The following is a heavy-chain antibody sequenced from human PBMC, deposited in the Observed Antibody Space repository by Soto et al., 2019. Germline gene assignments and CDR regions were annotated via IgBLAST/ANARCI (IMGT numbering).Heavy chain of an antibody. J-gene: IGHJ4*02. CDR2: INHSGST. V-gene: IGHV4-34*01. D-gene: IGHD3-10*01. CDR3: ARGLTMVRGVIAGARAPGY. Sequence: SETLSLTCAVYGGSFSGYYWSWIRQPPGKGLEWIGEINHSGSTNYNPSLKSRVTISVDTSKNQFSLKLSSVTAADTAVYYCARGLTMVRGVIAGARAPGYWGQGTLGTVAS. CDR1: GGSFSGYY.